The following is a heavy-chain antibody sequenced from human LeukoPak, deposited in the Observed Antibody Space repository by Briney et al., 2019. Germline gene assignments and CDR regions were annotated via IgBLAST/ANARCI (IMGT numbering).Heavy chain of an antibody. Sequence: GASVKVSCKASGYTFTSYAMNWVRQAPGQGLEWMGWINTNTGNPTYAQGFTGRFVFSLDTSVSTAYLQISSLKAEDTAVYYCARGSYYDSSGYYYDGSHAFDIWGQGTTVTVSS. CDR1: GYTFTSYA. CDR3: ARGSYYDSSGYYYDGSHAFDI. J-gene: IGHJ3*02. V-gene: IGHV7-4-1*02. D-gene: IGHD3-22*01. CDR2: INTNTGNP.